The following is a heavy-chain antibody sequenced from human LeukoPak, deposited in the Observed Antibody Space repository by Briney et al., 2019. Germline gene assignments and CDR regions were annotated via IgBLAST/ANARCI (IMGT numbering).Heavy chain of an antibody. V-gene: IGHV3-21*01. D-gene: IGHD3-10*01. CDR2: ISSSSSYI. J-gene: IGHJ6*02. CDR3: ARKLLWFGELSGMDV. CDR1: GFTFSSYS. Sequence: GGSLRLPCAASGFTFSSYSTNWVRQAPGKGLEWVSSISSSSSYIYYADSVKGRFTISRDNAKNSLYLQMNSLRAEDTAVYYCARKLLWFGELSGMDVWGQGTTVTVSS.